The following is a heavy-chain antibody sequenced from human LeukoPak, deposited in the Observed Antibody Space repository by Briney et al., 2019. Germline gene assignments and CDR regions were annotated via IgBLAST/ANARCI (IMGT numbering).Heavy chain of an antibody. D-gene: IGHD3-22*01. J-gene: IGHJ4*02. CDR2: INHSGST. CDR3: ARSRSPYYYDKGPLQY. CDR1: GGSFSGNS. V-gene: IGHV4-34*01. Sequence: SETLSLTCAVYGGSFSGNSWSWIRQPPGKGLEWIGEINHSGSTNYNPSLKSRVTISVDTSKNQFSLKLRSVTAADTAVYYCARSRSPYYYDKGPLQYWGQGTLVTVSS.